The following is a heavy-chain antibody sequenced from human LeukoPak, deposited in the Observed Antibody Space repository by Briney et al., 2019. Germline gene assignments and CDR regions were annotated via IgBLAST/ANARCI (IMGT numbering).Heavy chain of an antibody. CDR3: ARHGDYDSSGYSSY. CDR2: INHSGST. D-gene: IGHD3-22*01. CDR1: GGSFSGYY. J-gene: IGHJ1*01. Sequence: KSSETLSLTCAVYGGSFSGYYWSWIRQPPGKGLEWIGEINHSGSTNYNPSLKSRVTISVDTSKNQFSLKLSSVTAADTAVYYCARHGDYDSSGYSSYWGQGTLVTVSS. V-gene: IGHV4-34*01.